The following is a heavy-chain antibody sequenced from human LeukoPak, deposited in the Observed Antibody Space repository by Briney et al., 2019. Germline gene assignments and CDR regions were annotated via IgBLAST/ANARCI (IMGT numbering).Heavy chain of an antibody. Sequence: RASVKVSCKGSGYNFDRYGVNWVRQAPGQGLEWVGWISTYNGNTFYAQKFEGRVSMTTDTSTNTVYMDLRSLRSDDTAVYYCARDSSSWPYNWFDPWGQGTLVTVSS. J-gene: IGHJ5*02. CDR3: ARDSSSWPYNWFDP. CDR2: ISTYNGNT. D-gene: IGHD6-13*01. CDR1: GYNFDRYG. V-gene: IGHV1-18*04.